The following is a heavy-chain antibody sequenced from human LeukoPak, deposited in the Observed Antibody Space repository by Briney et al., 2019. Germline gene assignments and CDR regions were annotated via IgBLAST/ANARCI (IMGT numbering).Heavy chain of an antibody. J-gene: IGHJ4*02. CDR2: IYYSGST. V-gene: IGHV4-59*08. D-gene: IGHD1-26*01. CDR3: ASLVGASSPDLYFDY. CDR1: GGSISSYY. Sequence: SETLSLTCTVSGGSISSYYWSWIRQPPGKGLEWIGYIYYSGSTNYNPSLKSRVTISVDTSKNQFSLKLSSVTAADTAVYYCASLVGASSPDLYFDYWGQGTLVTVSS.